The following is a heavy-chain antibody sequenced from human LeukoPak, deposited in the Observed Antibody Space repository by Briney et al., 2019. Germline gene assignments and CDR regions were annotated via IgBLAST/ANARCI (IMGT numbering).Heavy chain of an antibody. D-gene: IGHD2-8*01. CDR2: MNPNSGNT. CDR1: GYTFTSYD. CDR3: IRSVRNGHFDY. V-gene: IGHV1-8*02. Sequence: GASVKVSCKASGYTFTSYDINWVRQATGQGLEWMGWMNPNSGNTKYAQKFQARVTMTRSTSISTAYMELSTLRFEDTAVYYCIRSVRNGHFDYWGQGTLVTVSS. J-gene: IGHJ4*02.